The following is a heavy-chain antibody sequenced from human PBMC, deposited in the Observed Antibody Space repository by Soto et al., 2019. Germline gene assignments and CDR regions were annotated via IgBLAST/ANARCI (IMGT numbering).Heavy chain of an antibody. Sequence: GGSLRLSCAASGFTFSSYAMSWVRQAPGKGLEWVSAISGGGGSTYYADSVKGRFTISRDNSKNTLYLQMNSLRAEDKAVYYCAKDQGGLAVAGTYYFDYWGQGSLVTVSS. CDR2: ISGGGGST. J-gene: IGHJ4*02. V-gene: IGHV3-23*01. CDR1: GFTFSSYA. D-gene: IGHD6-19*01. CDR3: AKDQGGLAVAGTYYFDY.